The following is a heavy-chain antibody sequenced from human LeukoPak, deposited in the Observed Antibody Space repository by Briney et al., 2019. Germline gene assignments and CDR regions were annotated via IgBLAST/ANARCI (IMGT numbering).Heavy chain of an antibody. CDR2: ISWNSGSI. CDR1: GFTFDDYA. Sequence: GGSLRLSCAASGFTFDDYAMHWVRHAPGKGLEWVSGISWNSGSIGYADSVKGRFTISRDNAKNSLYLQMNSLRAEDTALYYCAKDVVVAATPGRNDAFDIWGQGTMVTVSS. V-gene: IGHV3-9*01. J-gene: IGHJ3*02. D-gene: IGHD2-15*01. CDR3: AKDVVVAATPGRNDAFDI.